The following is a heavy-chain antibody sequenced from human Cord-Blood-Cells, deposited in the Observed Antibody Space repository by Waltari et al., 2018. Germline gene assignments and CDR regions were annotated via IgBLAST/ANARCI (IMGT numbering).Heavy chain of an antibody. V-gene: IGHV4-34*01. D-gene: IGHD6-19*01. CDR2: INHSGST. Sequence: QVQLQQWGAGLLKPSETLSPTCAVYGGSFSGYYWCWIRQPPGKGLEWIGEINHSGSTNYNPSLKSRVTISVDTSKNQFSLKLSSVTAADTAVYYCARRKPYSSGWYAFDIWGQGTMVTVSS. CDR3: ARRKPYSSGWYAFDI. J-gene: IGHJ3*02. CDR1: GGSFSGYY.